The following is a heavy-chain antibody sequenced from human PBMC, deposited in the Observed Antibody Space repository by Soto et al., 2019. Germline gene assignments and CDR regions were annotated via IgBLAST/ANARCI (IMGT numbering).Heavy chain of an antibody. Sequence: YTVSEGSIGSGSDHRIRIRQPPGKGLEWIGYIYYSGSTNYNPSLKSRVTISVDTSKNQFSLKLSSVTAADTVVYYCARDGDSGWFDYWGQGTLVTGSS. J-gene: IGHJ4*02. V-gene: IGHV4-61*01. CDR2: IYYSGST. D-gene: IGHD6-19*01. CDR1: EGSIGSGSDH. CDR3: ARDGDSGWFDY.